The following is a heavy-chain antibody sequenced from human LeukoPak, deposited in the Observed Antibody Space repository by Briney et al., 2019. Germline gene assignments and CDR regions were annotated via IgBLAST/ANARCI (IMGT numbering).Heavy chain of an antibody. D-gene: IGHD2-21*02. CDR2: INPNSGGT. V-gene: IGHV1-2*02. J-gene: IGHJ4*02. CDR1: GYTFTGYY. CDR3: ARRLSRGAYCGGDCYSLGY. Sequence: GASVKVSCKASGYTFTGYYMHWVRQAPGQGLEWMGWINPNSGGTNYAQKFQGRVTMTRDTSISTAYMELGRLRSDDTAVYYCARRLSRGAYCGGDCYSLGYWGQGTLVTVSS.